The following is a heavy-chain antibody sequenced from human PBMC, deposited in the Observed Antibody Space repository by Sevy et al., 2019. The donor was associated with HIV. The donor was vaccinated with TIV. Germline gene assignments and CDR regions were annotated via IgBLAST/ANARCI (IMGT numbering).Heavy chain of an antibody. CDR1: GFTFSSYG. CDR3: ARDRGDGYYFRAFDI. V-gene: IGHV3-33*01. J-gene: IGHJ3*02. D-gene: IGHD3-22*01. CDR2: IWYDGSNK. Sequence: GEPLKISCAASGFTFSSYGMHWVRQAPGKGLEWVAVIWYDGSNKYYADSVKGRFTISRDNSKNTLYLQMNSLRAEDTAVYYCARDRGDGYYFRAFDIWGQGTMVTVSS.